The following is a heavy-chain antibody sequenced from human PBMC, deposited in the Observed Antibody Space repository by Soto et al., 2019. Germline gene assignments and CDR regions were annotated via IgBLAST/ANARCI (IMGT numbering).Heavy chain of an antibody. D-gene: IGHD6-13*01. CDR1: GYSFTSYW. CDR3: ARHLGAAAGPLYGMDV. Sequence: PGESLKISCKGSGYSFTSYWIGWVRQMPGKGLEWMGIIYPGDPDTRYSPSFQGQVTISADKSISTAYLQWSSLKASDTAMYYCARHLGAAAGPLYGMDVWGQGTTVTVSS. V-gene: IGHV5-51*01. CDR2: IYPGDPDT. J-gene: IGHJ6*02.